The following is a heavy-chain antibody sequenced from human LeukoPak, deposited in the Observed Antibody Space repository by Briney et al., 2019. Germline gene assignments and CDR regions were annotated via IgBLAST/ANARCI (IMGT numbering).Heavy chain of an antibody. V-gene: IGHV3-9*01. CDR2: ISWNSGSI. D-gene: IGHD3-10*01. CDR1: GFTFDDYA. CDR3: AKVYGSGSYYVFDS. Sequence: GGSLRLSSAASGFTFDDYAMHWVRQAPGKGLEWVSGISWNSGSIDYADSVKRRFTISIDNAKKSLYLQMNSLRAEDTALYYCAKVYGSGSYYVFDSWGQGTLVTVSS. J-gene: IGHJ4*02.